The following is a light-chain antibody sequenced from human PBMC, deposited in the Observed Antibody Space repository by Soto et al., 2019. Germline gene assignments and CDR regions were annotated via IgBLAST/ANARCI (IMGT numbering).Light chain of an antibody. CDR1: QSVRSSY. Sequence: EIVLTQSPGTLSLSPGERATLSCRASQSVRSSYLAWYQQKFGQAPRLLIYGASSRATGIPDRFSGSGSGTDFTLTISTLEPEDFAVYYCQQYSSSPWTFGQGTKVE. CDR3: QQYSSSPWT. V-gene: IGKV3-20*01. J-gene: IGKJ1*01. CDR2: GAS.